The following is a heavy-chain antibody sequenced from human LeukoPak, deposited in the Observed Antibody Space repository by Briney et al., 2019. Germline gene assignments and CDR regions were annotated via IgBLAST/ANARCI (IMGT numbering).Heavy chain of an antibody. D-gene: IGHD3-3*01. Sequence: PSETLSLTCTVSGGSISSYYWSWIRQPPGKGLEWIGYIYYSGSTNYNPSLKSRVTISVDTSKNQFPLKLSSVTAADTAVYYCARLTTIFEGWFDPWGQGTLVTVSS. CDR3: ARLTTIFEGWFDP. V-gene: IGHV4-59*08. J-gene: IGHJ5*02. CDR2: IYYSGST. CDR1: GGSISSYY.